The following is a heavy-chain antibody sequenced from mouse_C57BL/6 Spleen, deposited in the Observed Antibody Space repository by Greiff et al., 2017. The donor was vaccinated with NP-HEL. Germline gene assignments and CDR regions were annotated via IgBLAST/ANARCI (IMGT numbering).Heavy chain of an antibody. Sequence: EVKLVESGEGLVKPGGSLKLSCAASGFTFRSYAMSWVRQTPEKRLEWVAYISSGGDYIYYADTVKGRFTISRDNARNTLYLQMSSLKSEDTAMYYCTREEDYYYGVWGTGTTVTVSS. V-gene: IGHV5-9-1*02. CDR1: GFTFRSYA. CDR3: TREEDYYYGV. D-gene: IGHD2-4*01. CDR2: ISSGGDYI. J-gene: IGHJ1*03.